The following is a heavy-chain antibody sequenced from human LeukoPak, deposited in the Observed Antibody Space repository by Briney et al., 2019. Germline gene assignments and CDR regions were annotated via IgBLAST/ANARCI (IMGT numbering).Heavy chain of an antibody. D-gene: IGHD3-22*01. J-gene: IGHJ4*02. CDR1: GFTFSSYA. CDR2: ISGSGGST. CDR3: AKEGLSYYYDSSGYYYPDFYFDY. V-gene: IGHV3-23*01. Sequence: PGGSLRLSCAASGFTFSSYAMSWVRQAPGKGLEWVSAISGSGGSTYYADSVKGRFTISRDNSKNTLYLQMNSLRAEDTAVYYCAKEGLSYYYDSSGYYYPDFYFDYWGQGTPVTVCS.